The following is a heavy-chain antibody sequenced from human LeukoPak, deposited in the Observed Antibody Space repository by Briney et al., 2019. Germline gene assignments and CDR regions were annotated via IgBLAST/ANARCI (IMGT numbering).Heavy chain of an antibody. CDR2: IYHSGST. J-gene: IGHJ5*02. D-gene: IGHD2-2*02. V-gene: IGHV4-38-2*01. CDR1: GYSISGGYY. Sequence: SETLSLTCAVSGYSISGGYYWGWIRQPPGKGLEWIGSIYHSGSTYYNPSLKSRVTISVDTSKNQFSLKLSSVTAADTAVYYCARGSDIVVVPAAIEAWFDPWGQGTLVTVSS. CDR3: ARGSDIVVVPAAIEAWFDP.